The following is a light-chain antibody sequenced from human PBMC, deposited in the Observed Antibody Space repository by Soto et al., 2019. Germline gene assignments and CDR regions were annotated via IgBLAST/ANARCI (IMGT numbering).Light chain of an antibody. V-gene: IGLV2-8*01. CDR2: EVT. Sequence: QSALTQPPSASGSPGQSVTISCTGTSSDVGGYNYVSWYQQHPGKAPKLMIYEVTKRPSGVPDRFSASKSGNTASLTVSRLQAEDEADYYCSSYAGSNNLVFGTGTKVTVL. CDR3: SSYAGSNNLV. CDR1: SSDVGGYNY. J-gene: IGLJ1*01.